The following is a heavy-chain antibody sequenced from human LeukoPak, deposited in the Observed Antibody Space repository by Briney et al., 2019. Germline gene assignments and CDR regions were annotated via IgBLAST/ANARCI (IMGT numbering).Heavy chain of an antibody. V-gene: IGHV3-21*01. J-gene: IGHJ4*02. D-gene: IGHD3-22*01. CDR2: ISSGSSYI. Sequence: PGGSLRLSCAASGYTFSSYSMNWVRQAPGKGLWWVSFISSGSSYIYYGDSMKGRFTISRDNAKKSLYLQMNSLRAEDTAVYFCARSFYDSSGYPNFDYWGQGTLVTVSS. CDR1: GYTFSSYS. CDR3: ARSFYDSSGYPNFDY.